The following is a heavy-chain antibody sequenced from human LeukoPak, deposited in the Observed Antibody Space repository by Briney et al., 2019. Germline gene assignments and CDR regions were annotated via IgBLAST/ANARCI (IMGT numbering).Heavy chain of an antibody. CDR1: GGSISSSSYY. CDR2: IYYSGST. V-gene: IGHV4-39*01. J-gene: IGHJ3*02. CDR3: ARHGYYDSSGYGDDAFDI. Sequence: PSETLSLTCTVSGGSISSSSYYWGWIRQPPGKGLEWIGSIYYSGSTYYNPSLKSRVTIPVHPSKNQSSLNLGSVTSADTAVYYCARHGYYDSSGYGDDAFDIWGQGTMVTVSS. D-gene: IGHD3-22*01.